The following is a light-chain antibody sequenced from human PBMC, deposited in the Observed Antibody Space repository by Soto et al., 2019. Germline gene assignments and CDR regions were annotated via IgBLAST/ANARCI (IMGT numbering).Light chain of an antibody. CDR2: GAS. CDR3: QRYNSWLWT. CDR1: QSVSSK. J-gene: IGKJ1*01. V-gene: IGKV3-15*01. Sequence: DIVMTQSPVTLSVSPGERATLSCRASQSVSSKLAWYQQKPGQAPRLLIYGASTRATGIPARFSGSGSGTEFTLIISSLQSEDSAVYYCQRYNSWLWTFGQGTKVDIK.